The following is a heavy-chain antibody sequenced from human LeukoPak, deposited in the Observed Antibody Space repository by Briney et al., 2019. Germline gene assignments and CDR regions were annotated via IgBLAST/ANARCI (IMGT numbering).Heavy chain of an antibody. J-gene: IGHJ4*02. D-gene: IGHD3-22*01. CDR3: ARGQGYYDSSGYQPLYYFDY. V-gene: IGHV4-34*01. CDR2: INHSGST. Sequence: SETLSLTCAVYGGSFSGYYWSWIRQPPGKGLEWIGEINHSGSTNYNPSLKSRVTISVDTSKNQFSLKLSSVTAADTAVYYCARGQGYYDSSGYQPLYYFDYWGQGTLVTVSS. CDR1: GGSFSGYY.